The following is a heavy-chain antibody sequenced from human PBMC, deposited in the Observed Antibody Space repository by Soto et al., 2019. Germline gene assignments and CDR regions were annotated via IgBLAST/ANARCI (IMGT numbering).Heavy chain of an antibody. V-gene: IGHV3-9*01. CDR2: ISWNSGSI. Sequence: GGSLXLSCAASGFXFDDYAMHWVRQAPGKGLEWVSGISWNSGSIGYADSVKGRFTISRDNAKNSLYLQMNSLRAEDTALYYCAKDLLGRIAVSGPRTGFDYWGQGILVTVS. CDR1: GFXFDDYA. CDR3: AKDLLGRIAVSGPRTGFDY. J-gene: IGHJ4*02. D-gene: IGHD6-19*01.